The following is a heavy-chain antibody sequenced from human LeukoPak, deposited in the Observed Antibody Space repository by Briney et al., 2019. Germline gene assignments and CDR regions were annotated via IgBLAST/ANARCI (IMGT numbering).Heavy chain of an antibody. CDR2: INPNSGGT. V-gene: IGHV1-2*06. J-gene: IGHJ5*02. Sequence: ASVNVSCKASGYTFTGYYMHWVRQAPGQGLEWMGRINPNSGGTNYAQKFQGRVTMTRDTSISTAYMELRYLRSEDTAVYYCARDSPHGITIFQKTANWFDPWGQGTLVTVSS. CDR1: GYTFTGYY. D-gene: IGHD3-9*01. CDR3: ARDSPHGITIFQKTANWFDP.